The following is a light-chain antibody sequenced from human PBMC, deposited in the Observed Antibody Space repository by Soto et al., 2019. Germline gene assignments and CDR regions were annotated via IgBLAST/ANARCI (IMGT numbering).Light chain of an antibody. CDR3: HQYYSYPFT. V-gene: IGKV1-8*01. CDR1: QGISSY. J-gene: IGKJ3*01. CDR2: AAS. Sequence: AIRMTQSPSSLSASTGDRVTITCRASQGISSYLAWYKQKPGKAPKLLIYAASTLQSGVPSRFSGSGSGKDFTLTISCRKADDIATDYCHQYYSYPFTFGPGTKVDI.